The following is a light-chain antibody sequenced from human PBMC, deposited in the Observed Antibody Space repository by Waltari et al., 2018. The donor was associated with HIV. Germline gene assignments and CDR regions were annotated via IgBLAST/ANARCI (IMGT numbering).Light chain of an antibody. CDR2: EVS. V-gene: IGLV2-14*01. CDR3: SSYTTRSTVI. CDR1: STAVAHYVY. J-gene: IGLJ2*01. Sequence: QSALTQPASVSGSPGQSITISCTGTSTAVAHYVYVSWHRQHPAKAPKLIISEVSNLPSGVSNRFSGSKSVNTASLTISGLQAEDEADYYCSSYTTRSTVIFGGGTKLTVL.